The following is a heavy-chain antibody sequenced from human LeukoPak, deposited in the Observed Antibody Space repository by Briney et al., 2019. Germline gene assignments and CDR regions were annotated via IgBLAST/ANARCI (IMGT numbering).Heavy chain of an antibody. V-gene: IGHV1-2*06. Sequence: GASVKVSCKASGYTFTGYYVHWVRQAPGQGLEWMGRINPNSGGTNYAQKFQGRVTMTRDTSISAAYMELSRLRSDDTAVYYCARIYYGSGSYFRWFDPWGQGTLVTVSS. D-gene: IGHD3-10*01. CDR3: ARIYYGSGSYFRWFDP. CDR1: GYTFTGYY. CDR2: INPNSGGT. J-gene: IGHJ5*02.